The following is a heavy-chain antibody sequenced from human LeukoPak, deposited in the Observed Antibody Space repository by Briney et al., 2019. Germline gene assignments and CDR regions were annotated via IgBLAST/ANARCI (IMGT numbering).Heavy chain of an antibody. J-gene: IGHJ4*02. D-gene: IGHD5-12*01. CDR1: GDSIDSYY. CDR3: ARLPRYGGYDHFDY. V-gene: IGHV4-59*12. CDR2: IYYRGTT. Sequence: PSETLSLTCTVSGDSIDSYYWSWIRQPPGKGLEWIGYIYYRGTTSYNPFLKSRVTISVDTSKNQFSLKLNSVTAADTAVCYCARLPRYGGYDHFDYWGQGILVIVSS.